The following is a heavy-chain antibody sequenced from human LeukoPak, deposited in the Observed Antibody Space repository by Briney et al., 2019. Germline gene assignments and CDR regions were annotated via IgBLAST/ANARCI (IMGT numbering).Heavy chain of an antibody. CDR2: IYYSGST. CDR3: ARESQVVPAAIYYYYYMDV. V-gene: IGHV4-31*03. D-gene: IGHD2-2*01. CDR1: GGSISSGGYY. Sequence: SETLSLTCTVSGGSISSGGYYWSWIRQHPGKGLEWIGYIYYSGSTYYNPSLKSRVTISVDTSKNRFSLKLSSVTAADTAVYYCARESQVVPAAIYYYYYMDVWGKGTTVTVSS. J-gene: IGHJ6*03.